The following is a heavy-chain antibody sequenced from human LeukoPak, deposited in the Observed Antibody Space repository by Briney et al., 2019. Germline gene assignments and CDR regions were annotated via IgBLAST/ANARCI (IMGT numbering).Heavy chain of an antibody. CDR2: IYYSGST. D-gene: IGHD3-9*01. Sequence: PSETLSLTCTVSGGSLSSSSHYWGWIRQPPGKGLEWIGSIYYSGSTYYHPSLKSRVTISVDTSKNQFSLKLSSVTAADTAVYYCARHGRESRYFDWLLYYIDHWGQGALVTVSS. V-gene: IGHV4-39*01. J-gene: IGHJ4*02. CDR3: ARHGRESRYFDWLLYYIDH. CDR1: GGSLSSSSHY.